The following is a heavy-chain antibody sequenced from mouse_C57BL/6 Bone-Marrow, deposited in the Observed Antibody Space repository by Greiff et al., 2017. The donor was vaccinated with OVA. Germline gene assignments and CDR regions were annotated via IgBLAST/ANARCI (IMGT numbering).Heavy chain of an antibody. J-gene: IGHJ3*01. CDR1: GYTFTDHT. V-gene: IGHV1-78*01. Sequence: VQLQQSDAELVKPGASVKISCKVSGYTFTDHTIHWMKQRPEQGLEWIGYIYPRDGSTKYNQKFKDKATLTADKSSSTAYMQLSSLTSEDSADYYGARSGDYDWFAYWGQVTLVTVSA. CDR3: ARSGDYDWFAY. D-gene: IGHD2-4*01. CDR2: IYPRDGST.